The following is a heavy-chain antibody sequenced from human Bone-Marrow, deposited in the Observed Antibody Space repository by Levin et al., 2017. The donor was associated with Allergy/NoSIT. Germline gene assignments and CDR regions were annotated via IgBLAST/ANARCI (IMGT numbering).Heavy chain of an antibody. J-gene: IGHJ2*01. D-gene: IGHD6-13*01. CDR2: IKGKTDGATT. Sequence: GESLKISCAASGFTFSNAWINWVRQAPGKGLEWVGRIKGKTDGATTDYAAPVKGRFTISRDDSKNMVYLQMDSLRAEDTAVYYCAGKPLISWLYWYFDLWGRGTLVTVSS. CDR1: GFTFSNAW. V-gene: IGHV3-15*07. CDR3: AGKPLISWLYWYFDL.